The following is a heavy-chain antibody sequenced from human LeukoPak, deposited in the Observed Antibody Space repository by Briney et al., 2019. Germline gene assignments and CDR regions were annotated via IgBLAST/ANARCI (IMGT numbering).Heavy chain of an antibody. Sequence: SETLSLTCAVYGGSFSGYYWSWIRQPPGKGLEWIGEINHSGSTNYNPSLKSRVTISVDTSKNQFSLKLSFVTAADTAVYYCARGGVVLGTHIVATRPNFDYWGQGTLVTVSS. CDR1: GGSFSGYY. CDR2: INHSGST. CDR3: ARGGVVLGTHIVATRPNFDY. J-gene: IGHJ4*02. D-gene: IGHD5-12*01. V-gene: IGHV4-34*01.